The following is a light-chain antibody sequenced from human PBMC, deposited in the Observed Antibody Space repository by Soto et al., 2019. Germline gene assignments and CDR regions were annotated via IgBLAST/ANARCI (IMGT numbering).Light chain of an antibody. Sequence: DIQMTQSPSTLSASVGDRVTITCRASQSIKNWLAWYQQKPGEAPKLLIYKASTLESGVPSRFSGSGSGTEFTLTISCLQPDDVATYYCQQYSSYSQFTFGPGTKVYIK. V-gene: IGKV1-5*03. CDR3: QQYSSYSQFT. J-gene: IGKJ3*01. CDR2: KAS. CDR1: QSIKNW.